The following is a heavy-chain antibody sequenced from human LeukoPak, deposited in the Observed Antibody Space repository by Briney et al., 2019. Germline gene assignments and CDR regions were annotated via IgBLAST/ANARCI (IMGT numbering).Heavy chain of an antibody. CDR1: GGSISSGGYS. D-gene: IGHD3-3*01. J-gene: IGHJ4*02. V-gene: IGHV4-30-2*01. CDR2: IYHSGST. CDR3: ARVQPVKYYDFWSGPTEVRYYFDY. Sequence: SETLSLTCAVSGGSISSGGYSRSWIRQPPGKGLEWIGYIYHSGSTYYNPSLKSRVTISVDRSKNQFSLKLSSVTAADTAVYYCARVQPVKYYDFWSGPTEVRYYFDYWGQGTLVTVSS.